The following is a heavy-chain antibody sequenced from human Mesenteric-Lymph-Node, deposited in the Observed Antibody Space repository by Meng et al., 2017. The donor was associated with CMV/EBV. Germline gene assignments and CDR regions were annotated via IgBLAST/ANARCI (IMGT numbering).Heavy chain of an antibody. D-gene: IGHD2-2*01. CDR3: ARVLRLGYCSSTSCIDAFDI. Sequence: SETLSLTCTVSGYSISSGYYWGWIRQPPGKGLEWIGYIYYSGSTNYNPSLKSRVTISVDTSKNQFSLKLSSVTAADTAVYYCARVLRLGYCSSTSCIDAFDIWGQGTMVTVSS. CDR1: GYSISSGYY. CDR2: IYYSGST. J-gene: IGHJ3*02. V-gene: IGHV4-61*01.